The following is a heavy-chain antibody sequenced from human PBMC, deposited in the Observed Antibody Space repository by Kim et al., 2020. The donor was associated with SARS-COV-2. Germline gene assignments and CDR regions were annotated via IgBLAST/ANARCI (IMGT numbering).Heavy chain of an antibody. CDR2: ITGSSTTI. Sequence: GGSLRLSCAASGFTFTSYSMNWVRQAPGKGLEWVSYITGSSTTIYYADSVKGRFTISRDNAKNSLYLQMNSLRADDTAVYYCARDAYSWVYWGQGTLVTVSS. J-gene: IGHJ4*02. V-gene: IGHV3-48*04. D-gene: IGHD3-16*01. CDR3: ARDAYSWVY. CDR1: GFTFTSYS.